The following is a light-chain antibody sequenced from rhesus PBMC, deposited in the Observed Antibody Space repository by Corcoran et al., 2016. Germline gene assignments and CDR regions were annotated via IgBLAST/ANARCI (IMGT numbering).Light chain of an antibody. V-gene: IGKV1-74*01. CDR3: QHGYGIPLT. CDR1: ENINNY. Sequence: DIQMTQSPSSLSASVGDRVTITCRASENINNYLNWYQQKPGKAPKLLFFEAFSLQGGVPSRFPGSGSGTEYTLTIISLQPEDVGTYYCQHGYGIPLTFGGGTKVDLK. CDR2: EAF. J-gene: IGKJ4*01.